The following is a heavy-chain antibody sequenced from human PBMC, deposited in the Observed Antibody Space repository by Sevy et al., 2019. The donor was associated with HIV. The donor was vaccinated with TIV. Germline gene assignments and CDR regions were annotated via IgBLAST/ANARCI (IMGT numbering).Heavy chain of an antibody. Sequence: GGSLRLSCAASGFTFSNYAMSWVRQTPVKGLEWVSAIRGSAHRTYYTDSVKGRFTISRDNSKNVLFLQMNSLRAEDTAVYYCVKEVSEYSYSDYWGQGTLVTVSS. CDR2: IRGSAHRT. CDR1: GFTFSNYA. CDR3: VKEVSEYSYSDY. V-gene: IGHV3-23*01. D-gene: IGHD5-18*01. J-gene: IGHJ4*02.